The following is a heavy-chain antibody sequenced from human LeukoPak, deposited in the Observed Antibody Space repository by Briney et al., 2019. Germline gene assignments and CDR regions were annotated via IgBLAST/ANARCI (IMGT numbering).Heavy chain of an antibody. V-gene: IGHV3-30*02. D-gene: IGHD6-6*01. CDR1: GLTFSSYG. CDR3: AKAESSSSGYYYYMDV. J-gene: IGHJ6*03. CDR2: IRYDGSNK. Sequence: GGSLRLSCAASGLTFSSYGMHWVRQAPGKGLEWVAFIRYDGSNKYYADSVKGRFTISRDNSKNTLYLQMNSLRAEDTAVYYCAKAESSSSGYYYYMDVWGKGTTVTVSS.